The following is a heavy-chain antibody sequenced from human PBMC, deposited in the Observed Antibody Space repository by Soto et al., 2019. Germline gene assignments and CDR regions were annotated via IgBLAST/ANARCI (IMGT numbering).Heavy chain of an antibody. CDR3: ALFPLDWGSSGYIVFDY. CDR1: GYSFTSYF. CDR2: IDPDGGST. J-gene: IGHJ4*02. Sequence: GASVKVSCKASGYSFTSYFMHWVRQAPGQGPEWMGIIDPDGGSTSYAQKFQGRVTMTTDTSTSTAYVELSSLRSEDTAVYYCALFPLDWGSSGYIVFDYWGQGTLVTVSS. D-gene: IGHD3-22*01. V-gene: IGHV1-46*01.